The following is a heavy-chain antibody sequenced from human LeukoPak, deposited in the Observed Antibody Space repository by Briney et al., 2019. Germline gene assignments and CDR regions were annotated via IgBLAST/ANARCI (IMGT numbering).Heavy chain of an antibody. Sequence: TSETLSLTCAVSGGSISSSNWWSWVRPPPGKGLEWIGEIYHSGSTNYNPSLKRRVTISVDKSKNQFSLKLSSVTAADTAVYYCARDRILWFGEQFDPWGQGTLVTVSS. CDR1: GGSISSSNW. CDR3: ARDRILWFGEQFDP. J-gene: IGHJ5*02. V-gene: IGHV4-4*02. D-gene: IGHD3-10*01. CDR2: IYHSGST.